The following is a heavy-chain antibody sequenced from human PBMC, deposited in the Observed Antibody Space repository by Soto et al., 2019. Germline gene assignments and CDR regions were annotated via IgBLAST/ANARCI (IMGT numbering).Heavy chain of an antibody. Sequence: QVQLVQSGAEVKKPGASVKVSCKASGYTFTGNYMHWVRQAPGQGLEWMALINATTGGTNYAQKFQGRVTMTWDTSISTAYMELSSLTSDDTAIYYCARGYCSSVGCSHYFDYWGQGTLVTVSS. CDR2: INATTGGT. D-gene: IGHD2-2*01. CDR3: ARGYCSSVGCSHYFDY. V-gene: IGHV1-2*02. J-gene: IGHJ4*02. CDR1: GYTFTGNY.